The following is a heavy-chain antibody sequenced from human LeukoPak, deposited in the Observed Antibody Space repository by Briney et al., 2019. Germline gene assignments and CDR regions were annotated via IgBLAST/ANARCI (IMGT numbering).Heavy chain of an antibody. J-gene: IGHJ4*02. V-gene: IGHV4-34*01. CDR2: INHSGST. CDR3: ARVGLRYYGSGRGPFDY. CDR1: GGSFSGYY. Sequence: ASETLSLTCAVYGGSFSGYYWSWIRQPLGKGLEWIGEINHSGSTNYNPSLKSRVTISVDTSKNQFSLKLSSVTAADTAVYYCARVGLRYYGSGRGPFDYWGQGTLVTVSS. D-gene: IGHD3-10*01.